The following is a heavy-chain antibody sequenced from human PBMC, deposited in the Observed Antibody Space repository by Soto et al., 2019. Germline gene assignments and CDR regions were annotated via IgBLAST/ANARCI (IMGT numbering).Heavy chain of an antibody. CDR2: IFHRGST. CDR3: ARLQFYDFWSGSVPMDV. CDR1: GASINTYY. V-gene: IGHV4-59*12. Sequence: SETLSLTCNVSGASINTYYWSWIRQPPQKGLEWIGYIFHRGSTTYNPSLKSRVTISIDASKKYFSLRLNSVTAADTALYFCARLQFYDFWSGSVPMDVWGQGTTVTVSS. J-gene: IGHJ6*02. D-gene: IGHD3-3*01.